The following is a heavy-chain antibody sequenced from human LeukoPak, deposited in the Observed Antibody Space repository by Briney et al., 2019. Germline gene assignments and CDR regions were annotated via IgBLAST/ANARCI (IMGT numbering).Heavy chain of an antibody. Sequence: GGSLRLSCAASGFTFTTYWMSRVRQAPGKGLEWVANIQQDGTEKYYADSVKGRFTISRDNAKNSLYLQMNSLRAEDTAVYYCARESGFRGDAFDIWGQGTMVTVSS. CDR3: ARESGFRGDAFDI. D-gene: IGHD3-10*01. CDR2: IQQDGTEK. CDR1: GFTFTTYW. J-gene: IGHJ3*02. V-gene: IGHV3-7*01.